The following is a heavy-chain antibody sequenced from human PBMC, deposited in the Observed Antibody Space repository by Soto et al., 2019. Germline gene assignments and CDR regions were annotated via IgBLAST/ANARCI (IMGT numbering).Heavy chain of an antibody. V-gene: IGHV3-33*01. Sequence: QVQLVESGGGVVQPGRSLRLSCAASGFTFSSYGMHWVRQAPGKGLEWVAVIWYDGSNKYYADSVKGRFTISRDNSKNTLYLQMNSLRVEDTAVYYCARSGIAAAGTHDYWGQGTLVTVSS. D-gene: IGHD6-13*01. CDR3: ARSGIAAAGTHDY. J-gene: IGHJ4*02. CDR2: IWYDGSNK. CDR1: GFTFSSYG.